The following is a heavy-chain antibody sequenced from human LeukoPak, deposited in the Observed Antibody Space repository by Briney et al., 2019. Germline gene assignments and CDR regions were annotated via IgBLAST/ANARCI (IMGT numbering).Heavy chain of an antibody. V-gene: IGHV3-66*02. CDR3: ATGSVLELFLFDY. J-gene: IGHJ4*02. CDR2: IYSGDST. D-gene: IGHD3-3*01. Sequence: PGRSLRLSCAAAGFSVSSIYMSWVRPAPGEGLEWVSVIYSGDSTYYADSVKGRFTISRDNSKNTLYLHMNSLRAEYTAAYYCATGSVLELFLFDYWGQGTLVTVSS. CDR1: GFSVSSIY.